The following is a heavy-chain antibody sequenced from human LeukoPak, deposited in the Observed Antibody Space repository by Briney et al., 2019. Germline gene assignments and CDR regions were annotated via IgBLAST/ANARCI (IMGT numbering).Heavy chain of an antibody. V-gene: IGHV4-39*07. D-gene: IGHD1-26*01. CDR3: ARVAYSGSYGASDY. J-gene: IGHJ4*02. CDR1: GGSISSGSYY. Sequence: SETLSLTCTVSGGSISSGSYYWGWIRQPPGKGLEWIGSIYYSGSTYYNPSLKSRVTISVDTSKNQFSLKLSSVTAADTAVYYCARVAYSGSYGASDYWGQGTLVTVSS. CDR2: IYYSGST.